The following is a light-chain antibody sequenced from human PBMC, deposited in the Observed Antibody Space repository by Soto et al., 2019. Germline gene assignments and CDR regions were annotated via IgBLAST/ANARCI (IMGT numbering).Light chain of an antibody. J-gene: IGKJ2*01. CDR3: QQYINWPT. V-gene: IGKV3-15*01. CDR1: QSVDNK. CDR2: GAS. Sequence: EVVLTQSPATLSVSPGERATLSCRASQSVDNKLAWYQQKPGQAPRLIIYGASTTANGIPARISGSGSGTEFTLTISSLQSEDIAVYYYQQYINWPTFGQGTKLEIK.